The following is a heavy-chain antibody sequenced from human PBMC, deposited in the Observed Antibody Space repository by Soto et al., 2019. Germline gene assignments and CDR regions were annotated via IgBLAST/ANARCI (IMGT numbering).Heavy chain of an antibody. D-gene: IGHD6-13*01. V-gene: IGHV1-69*01. CDR2: IIPIFGTA. Sequence: QVQLVQSGAEVKKPGSSVKVSCTASGGTFSSYAISWVRQAPGQGLEWMGGIIPIFGTANYAQKFQGRVTITADESTSTAYMELSSLRSEDTAVYYCARETYSSTFNYYGMDVWGQGTTVTVSS. J-gene: IGHJ6*02. CDR1: GGTFSSYA. CDR3: ARETYSSTFNYYGMDV.